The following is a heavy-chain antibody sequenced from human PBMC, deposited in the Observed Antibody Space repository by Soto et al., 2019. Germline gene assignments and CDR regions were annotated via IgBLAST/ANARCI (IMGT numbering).Heavy chain of an antibody. Sequence: XGSLRLSCTGSGFTFSYYGIHWVRQAPGRGLEWVALISYDGSSEYYADSVKDRFTISRDNSKNTLYLEMNRVRPEDTAVYYCAKEIEADAIRMDFYYYGLVVWGKGTTVTVSS. D-gene: IGHD2-2*02. CDR3: AKEIEADAIRMDFYYYGLVV. CDR2: ISYDGSSE. CDR1: GFTFSYYG. V-gene: IGHV3-30*18. J-gene: IGHJ6*04.